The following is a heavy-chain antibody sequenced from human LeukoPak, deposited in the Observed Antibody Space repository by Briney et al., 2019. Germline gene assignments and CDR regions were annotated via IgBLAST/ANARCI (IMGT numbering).Heavy chain of an antibody. CDR3: ADSLWFGKPIDR. CDR1: GFTFSTYA. Sequence: GGSLRLSCAGSGFTFSTYAMNFAMSWVRQAPGKGLEWVSTISSDGVSTYYADSVTGRFTISRDNSKNTLYLQMNSLRVEDTAVYYCADSLWFGKPIDRWGQGTLVTVSS. D-gene: IGHD3-10*01. J-gene: IGHJ5*02. V-gene: IGHV3-23*01. CDR2: ISSDGVST.